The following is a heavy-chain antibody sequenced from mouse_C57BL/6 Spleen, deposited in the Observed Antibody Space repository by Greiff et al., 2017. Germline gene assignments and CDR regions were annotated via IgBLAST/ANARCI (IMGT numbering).Heavy chain of an antibody. CDR2: IDPSDSYT. V-gene: IGHV1-59*01. CDR3: ASLITTVGDY. CDR1: GYTFTSYW. J-gene: IGHJ2*01. Sequence: QVQLQQPGAELVRPGTSVKLSCKASGYTFTSYWMHWVKQRPGQGLEWIGVIDPSDSYTNYNQKFKGKATLTVDTSSSTAYMQLSSLTSEDSAVYYCASLITTVGDYWGQGTTLTVSS. D-gene: IGHD1-1*01.